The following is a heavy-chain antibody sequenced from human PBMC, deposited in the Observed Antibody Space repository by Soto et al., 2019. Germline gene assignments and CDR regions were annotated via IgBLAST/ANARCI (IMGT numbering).Heavy chain of an antibody. CDR1: GGTIISHA. J-gene: IGHJ3*01. D-gene: IGHD3-10*01. CDR3: AAREGVDAFDV. V-gene: IGHV1-69*01. CDR2: IIPILGSA. Sequence: QVQLVQSGAEVKRPGSSVKVSCKASGGTIISHAISWVRQAPGQGLEWMGGIIPILGSANYAQKFQDRLTIIADASTSTTYMELSSLRSDDAAVYYCAAREGVDAFDVWGQWTLVTVSS.